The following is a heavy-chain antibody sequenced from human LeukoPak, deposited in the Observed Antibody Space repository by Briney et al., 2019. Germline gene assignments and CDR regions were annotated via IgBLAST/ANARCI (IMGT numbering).Heavy chain of an antibody. Sequence: SETLSLTCAVYGGSFSGYYWSWIRQPPGKGLEWIGEINHSGSTNYNPSLKSRVTISVDTSKNQFSLKLSSVTAADTAVYYCARGVITMVRGVIKMGYYYYGMDVWGTGTTVTVSS. V-gene: IGHV4-34*01. J-gene: IGHJ6*04. CDR1: GGSFSGYY. CDR2: INHSGST. D-gene: IGHD3-10*01. CDR3: ARGVITMVRGVIKMGYYYYGMDV.